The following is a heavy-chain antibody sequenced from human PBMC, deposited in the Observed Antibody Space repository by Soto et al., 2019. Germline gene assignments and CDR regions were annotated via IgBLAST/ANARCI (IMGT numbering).Heavy chain of an antibody. V-gene: IGHV1-2*04. J-gene: IGHJ6*02. D-gene: IGHD6-13*01. CDR3: ARGGIAAAGTLTYYYYGMDV. CDR1: GYTFTGYY. CDR2: INPNSGGT. Sequence: ASVKVSCKASGYTFTGYYMHWVRQAPGQGLEWMGWINPNSGGTNYAQKFQGWVTMTRDTSISTAYMELSRLRSDDTAVYYCARGGIAAAGTLTYYYYGMDVWGQGTTVTVSS.